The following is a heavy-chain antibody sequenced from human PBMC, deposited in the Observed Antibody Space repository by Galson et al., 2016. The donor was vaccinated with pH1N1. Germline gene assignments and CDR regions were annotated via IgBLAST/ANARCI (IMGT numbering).Heavy chain of an antibody. Sequence: SLRLSCAASGFTFNNYAMSWVRQAPGKGLEWVSGIEDGGGGTNYADSVKGRFTISRDNTKNALYLQMNSLRAEDTAVYYCARESRSGDYKFDAFDIWGQGTMVTVSS. CDR2: IEDGGGGT. CDR3: ARESRSGDYKFDAFDI. J-gene: IGHJ3*02. V-gene: IGHV3-23*01. CDR1: GFTFNNYA. D-gene: IGHD4-17*01.